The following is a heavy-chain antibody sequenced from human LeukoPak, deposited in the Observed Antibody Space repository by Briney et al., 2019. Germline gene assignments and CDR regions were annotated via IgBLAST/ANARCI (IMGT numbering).Heavy chain of an antibody. J-gene: IGHJ6*02. Sequence: GGSLRLSCAASGFTFSSYAMSWVRQAPGKGLEWVSAISDSGGSTYYAVSVKGRFTISRDNSKNTLYLQMNSLRAEDTAVYYCARDRGDFWSGDYGMDVWGQGTTVTVSS. CDR3: ARDRGDFWSGDYGMDV. V-gene: IGHV3-23*01. CDR2: ISDSGGST. CDR1: GFTFSSYA. D-gene: IGHD3-3*01.